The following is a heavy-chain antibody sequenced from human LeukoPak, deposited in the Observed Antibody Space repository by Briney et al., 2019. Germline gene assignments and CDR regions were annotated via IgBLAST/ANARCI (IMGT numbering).Heavy chain of an antibody. Sequence: SVKVSCKASGGTFSSYAISWVRQAPGQGLEWMGGIIPIFGTANYAQKFQGRDTITTDESTSTAYMELSSLRSEDTAVYYCARGSHRGVVVPVAIKGHYYYYYMDVWGKGTTVTVSS. D-gene: IGHD2-2*01. CDR2: IIPIFGTA. CDR1: GGTFSSYA. CDR3: ARGSHRGVVVPVAIKGHYYYYYMDV. V-gene: IGHV1-69*05. J-gene: IGHJ6*03.